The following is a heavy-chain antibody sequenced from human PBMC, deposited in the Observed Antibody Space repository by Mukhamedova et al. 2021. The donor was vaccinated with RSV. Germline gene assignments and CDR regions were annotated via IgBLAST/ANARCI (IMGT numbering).Heavy chain of an antibody. CDR2: INPSGGST. Sequence: GIINPSGGSTSYAQKFQGRVTMTRDTSTSTVYMELSSLRSEDTAVYYCAREEGYDILTGYSGAFDYWGQGSLVTDPS. J-gene: IGHJ4*02. CDR3: AREEGYDILTGYSGAFDY. D-gene: IGHD3-9*01. V-gene: IGHV1-46*01.